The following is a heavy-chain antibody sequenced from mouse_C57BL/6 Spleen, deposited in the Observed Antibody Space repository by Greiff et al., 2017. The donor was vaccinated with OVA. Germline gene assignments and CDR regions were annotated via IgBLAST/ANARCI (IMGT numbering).Heavy chain of an antibody. V-gene: IGHV1-52*01. CDR2: IDPSDSET. J-gene: IGHJ2*01. CDR3: ARHDYDGYYFDY. CDR1: GYTFTSYW. Sequence: QVQLQQPGAELVRPGSSVKLSCKASGYTFTSYWMHWVKQRPIQGLEWIGNIDPSDSETHYNQKFKDKATLTVDKSSSTAYMQLSSLTSADSAVYYCARHDYDGYYFDYWGQGTTLTVSS. D-gene: IGHD2-4*01.